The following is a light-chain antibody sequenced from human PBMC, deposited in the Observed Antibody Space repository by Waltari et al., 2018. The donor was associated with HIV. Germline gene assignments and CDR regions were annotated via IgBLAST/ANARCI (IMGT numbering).Light chain of an antibody. CDR2: SHN. Sequence: QSVLTQPPSASGTPGQRVTISCSGSSSNIGSNTVNWYQQLPGTAPKPLIYSHNPRPSGVPDRFSGSKSGTSASLAISGLQSEDEADYYCAAWDDSLNGVVFGGGTKLTVL. V-gene: IGLV1-44*01. CDR1: SSNIGSNT. J-gene: IGLJ2*01. CDR3: AAWDDSLNGVV.